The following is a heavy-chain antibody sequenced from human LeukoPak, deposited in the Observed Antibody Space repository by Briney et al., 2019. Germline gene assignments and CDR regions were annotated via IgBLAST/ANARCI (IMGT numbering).Heavy chain of an antibody. CDR3: TRGGLEMATIKKEYYFDY. D-gene: IGHD5-24*01. J-gene: IGHJ4*02. V-gene: IGHV3-49*03. CDR2: IRSKAYGGTT. CDR1: GFTFSSYA. Sequence: PGGSLRLSCAASGFTFSSYAMSWFRQAPGKGLEWVGFIRSKAYGGTTEYAASVKGRFTISRDDSKSIAYLQMNSLKTEDTAVYYCTRGGLEMATIKKEYYFDYWGQGTLVTVSS.